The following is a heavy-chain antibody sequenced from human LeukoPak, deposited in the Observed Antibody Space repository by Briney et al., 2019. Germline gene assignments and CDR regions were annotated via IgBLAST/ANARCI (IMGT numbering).Heavy chain of an antibody. Sequence: PSETLSLTCTVSGGSVSSSSYYWGCIRQPPGKGLEWIGSMYYSGSTYYNPSLKSRVTISVDTSKNQFSLKLSSVTAADTAVYYCAGTSNIVVVEAALDYWGQGTLVTASS. CDR2: MYYSGST. CDR3: AGTSNIVVVEAALDY. J-gene: IGHJ4*02. CDR1: GGSVSSSSYY. V-gene: IGHV4-39*01. D-gene: IGHD2-15*01.